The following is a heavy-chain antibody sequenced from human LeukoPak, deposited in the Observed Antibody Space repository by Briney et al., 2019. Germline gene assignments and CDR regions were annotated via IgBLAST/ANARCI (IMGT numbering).Heavy chain of an antibody. Sequence: SETLSLTCAVAGASISGSGDYLGWIREPPGKGQEWIGNIYYTGSTYYDASLQSRVTISIDTSKNQFSLRLNSVTAADTAMYYCVKSGGYGLIDYWGQGTLVTVSS. CDR3: VKSGGYGLIDY. V-gene: IGHV4-39*01. J-gene: IGHJ4*02. CDR2: IYYTGST. CDR1: GASISGSGDY. D-gene: IGHD1-26*01.